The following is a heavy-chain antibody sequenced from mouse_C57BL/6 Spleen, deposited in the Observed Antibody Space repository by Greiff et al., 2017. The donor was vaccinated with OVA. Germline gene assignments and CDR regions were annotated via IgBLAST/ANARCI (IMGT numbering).Heavy chain of an antibody. J-gene: IGHJ2*01. V-gene: IGHV1-7*01. CDR1: GYTFTSYW. D-gene: IGHD2-4*01. CDR3: AYYENY. Sequence: QVQLKQSGAELAKPGASVKLSCKASGYTFTSYWMHWVKQRPGQGLEWIGYITPSSGYTKYNQKFKDKATLTADNSSRTAYMQLSSLTYEDSAVYYCAYYENYWGQGTTLTVSS. CDR2: ITPSSGYT.